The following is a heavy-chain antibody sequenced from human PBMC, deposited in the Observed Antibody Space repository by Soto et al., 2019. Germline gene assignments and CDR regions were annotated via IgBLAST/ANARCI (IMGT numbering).Heavy chain of an antibody. CDR3: ARDPARGGPYYYDSSGYLDV. D-gene: IGHD3-22*01. CDR1: GASIRSNNW. J-gene: IGHJ6*01. V-gene: IGHV4-4*02. Sequence: SETLSLTCAVSGASIRSNNWWSWVRQPPGKGLGWIGEIFQSGSANYNPSLKTRLTISVDKSKNQFSLKLSSVTAADTAVYYCARDPARGGPYYYDSSGYLDVWGQGTTVTVSS. CDR2: IFQSGSA.